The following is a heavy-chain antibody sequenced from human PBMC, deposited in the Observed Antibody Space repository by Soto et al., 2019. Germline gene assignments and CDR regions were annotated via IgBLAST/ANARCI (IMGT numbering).Heavy chain of an antibody. Sequence: QVQLVQSGAEVKKPGASVKVSCKASGYTFTGYYMHWVRQAPGQGLEWMGWINGNSGGTNYAQQFQGWVTMTRDTSISTAYMELSRLRSDDTAVYYCARGSPSGTDIDYWGQGTLVTVSS. CDR2: INGNSGGT. V-gene: IGHV1-2*04. CDR3: ARGSPSGTDIDY. CDR1: GYTFTGYY. D-gene: IGHD6-13*01. J-gene: IGHJ4*02.